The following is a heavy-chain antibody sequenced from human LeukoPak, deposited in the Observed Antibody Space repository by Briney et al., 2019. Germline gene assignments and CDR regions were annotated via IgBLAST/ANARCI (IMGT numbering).Heavy chain of an antibody. CDR3: ARGRSGSYSHYYYYMDV. CDR2: IIPIFGTA. CDR1: GGTFSSYA. J-gene: IGHJ6*03. V-gene: IGHV1-69*05. D-gene: IGHD1-26*01. Sequence: SVKVSCKASGGTFSSYAISWVRQAPGQGLEWMGGIIPIFGTANYAQKFQGRVTITRNTSISTAYMELSSLRSEDTAVYYCARGRSGSYSHYYYYMDVWGKGTTVTVSS.